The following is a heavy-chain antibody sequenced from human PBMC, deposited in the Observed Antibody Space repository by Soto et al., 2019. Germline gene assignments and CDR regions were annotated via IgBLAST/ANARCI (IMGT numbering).Heavy chain of an antibody. Sequence: QVQLQESGPGLVKPSETLSLTCTVSGGSITTYQWSWIRQSPGKGLEWIAGYSGFTDYNPSLESRATISVDRSKNQFSLTLRSVTAADTAVYYWARDYGDYSFFFDYWGQGAQVTVSS. V-gene: IGHV4-59*01. CDR1: GGSITTYQ. CDR2: GYSGFT. D-gene: IGHD4-17*01. J-gene: IGHJ4*02. CDR3: ARDYGDYSFFFDY.